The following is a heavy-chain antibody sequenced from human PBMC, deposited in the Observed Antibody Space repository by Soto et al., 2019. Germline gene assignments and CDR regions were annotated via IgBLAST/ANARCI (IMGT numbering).Heavy chain of an antibody. V-gene: IGHV3-23*01. J-gene: IGHJ4*02. D-gene: IGHD3-3*02. CDR3: AKSYGDTWKHYYFDY. CDR2: ISGSGGST. CDR1: RFTFSGYS. Sequence: EVQLLESGGGLVQPGGSLRLSCAASRFTFSGYSMSWVRQAPGKGLEWVSGISGSGGSTYYADSVKGRFTISRDNSESTLFVQMNSLRAEDTALYYCAKSYGDTWKHYYFDYWGQGTLVTVSS.